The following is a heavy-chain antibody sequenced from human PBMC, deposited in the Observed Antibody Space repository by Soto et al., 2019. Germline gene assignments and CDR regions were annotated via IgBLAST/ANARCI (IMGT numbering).Heavy chain of an antibody. Sequence: GASVKVSCKVSGYTLTELSMHWVRQAPGKGLEWMGGFDPEDGETIYAQKFQGRVTMTEDTSTDTAYMELSSLRSEDTAVYYCATSYGRPHYESTGAFVYWGQGTLVTVSS. V-gene: IGHV1-24*01. CDR3: ATSYGRPHYESTGAFVY. CDR2: FDPEDGET. CDR1: GYTLTELS. J-gene: IGHJ4*02. D-gene: IGHD3-22*01.